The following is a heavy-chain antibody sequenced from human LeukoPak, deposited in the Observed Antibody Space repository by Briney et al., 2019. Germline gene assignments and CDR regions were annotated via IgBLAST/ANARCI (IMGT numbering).Heavy chain of an antibody. CDR2: INHSGST. CDR1: GGSFSGYY. V-gene: IGHV4-34*01. Sequence: PSETLSLTCAVYGGSFSGYYWSWIRQPPGKGLEWIGEINHSGSTNYNPSLKSRVTISVDTSKNQFSLKLSSVTAADTAVYYCARLWRSGGYSYSYFDYWGQGTLVTVSS. D-gene: IGHD5-18*01. CDR3: ARLWRSGGYSYSYFDY. J-gene: IGHJ4*02.